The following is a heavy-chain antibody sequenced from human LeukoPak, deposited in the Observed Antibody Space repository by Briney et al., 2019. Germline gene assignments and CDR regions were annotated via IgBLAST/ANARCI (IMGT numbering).Heavy chain of an antibody. Sequence: SETLSLTCTVSGGSISSYYWSWIRQPPGKGLEWIGYIYYSGSTNYNPSLKSRVIISVDTSKNQFKLSSVTAADTAVYSCARRRGVGATLFDYWGQGTLVTVSS. CDR2: IYYSGST. CDR3: ARRRGVGATLFDY. CDR1: GGSISSYY. V-gene: IGHV4-59*01. J-gene: IGHJ4*02. D-gene: IGHD1-26*01.